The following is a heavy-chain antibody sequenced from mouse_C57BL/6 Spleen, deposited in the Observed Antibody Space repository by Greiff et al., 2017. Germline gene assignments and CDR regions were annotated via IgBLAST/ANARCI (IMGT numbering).Heavy chain of an antibody. CDR3: ARPLFTTGAMDY. J-gene: IGHJ4*01. CDR1: GYTFTSYW. V-gene: IGHV1-64*01. Sequence: VQLQQPGAELVKPGASVKLSCKASGYTFTSYWMHWVKQRPGQGLEWIGMIHPNSGSTNYNEKFKSKATLTVDKSSSTAYMQLSSLTSEDSAVYYCARPLFTTGAMDYWGQGTSVTVSS. CDR2: IHPNSGST. D-gene: IGHD1-1*01.